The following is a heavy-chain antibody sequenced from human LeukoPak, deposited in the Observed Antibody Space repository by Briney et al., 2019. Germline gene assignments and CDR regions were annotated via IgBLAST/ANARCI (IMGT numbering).Heavy chain of an antibody. J-gene: IGHJ5*02. D-gene: IGHD2-2*01. CDR1: GGSISSYY. CDR2: IYYSGST. V-gene: IGHV4-59*01. CDR3: ARGGAGCSSPSCYFRFDP. Sequence: SETLSLTCTVSGGSISSYYWSWIRQPPGKGLEWIGYIYYSGSTNYNPTLKSRVTITVDTSKDQLSLKLSSVTAADTAVYYCARGGAGCSSPSCYFRFDPWGQGTLVTVSS.